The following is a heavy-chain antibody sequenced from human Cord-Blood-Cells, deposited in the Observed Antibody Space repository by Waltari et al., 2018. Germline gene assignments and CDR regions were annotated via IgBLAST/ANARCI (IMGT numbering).Heavy chain of an antibody. J-gene: IGHJ4*02. D-gene: IGHD3-3*01. V-gene: IGHV4-39*01. CDR2: IYYSGST. Sequence: QLQLQESGPGLVKPSETLSLTCTVSGGSISRSSYYWGWIRQPPGKGLEWIGSIYYSGSTYYNPSLKSRVTISVDTSKNQFSLKLSSVTAADTAVYYCARLTYYDFWSGYYFDYWGQGTLVTVSS. CDR3: ARLTYYDFWSGYYFDY. CDR1: GGSISRSSYY.